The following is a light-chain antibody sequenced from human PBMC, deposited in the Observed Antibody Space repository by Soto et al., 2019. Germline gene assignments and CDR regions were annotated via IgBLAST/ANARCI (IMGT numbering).Light chain of an antibody. CDR1: RSIRND. CDR3: QQSFSPLTFGGGTPQLT. J-gene: IGKJ4*01. Sequence: IQMTQSPSSLSASVGDRVTLTCRSSRSIRNDLAWYQQRPGKAPRLLVYGASSLAPGAPSRFSGSGSGTDFTLTISSLQPEDFATYYCQQSFSPLTFGGGTPQLTFGGGTKVEIK. V-gene: IGKV1-39*01. CDR2: GAS.